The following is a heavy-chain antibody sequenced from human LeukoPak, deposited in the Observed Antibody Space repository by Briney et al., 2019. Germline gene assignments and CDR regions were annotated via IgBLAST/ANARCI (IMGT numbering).Heavy chain of an antibody. V-gene: IGHV4-34*01. CDR2: INHSGST. D-gene: IGHD3-16*02. CDR3: ARGEYDYVWGSYRYPAFDY. J-gene: IGHJ4*02. Sequence: SETLSLTCAVYGGSFSGYYWSWIRQPPGKGLEWIGEINHSGSTNYNPSLKSRVTISVDTSKNQFSLKLSSVTAADTAVYYCARGEYDYVWGSYRYPAFDYWGQGTLVTVSP. CDR1: GGSFSGYY.